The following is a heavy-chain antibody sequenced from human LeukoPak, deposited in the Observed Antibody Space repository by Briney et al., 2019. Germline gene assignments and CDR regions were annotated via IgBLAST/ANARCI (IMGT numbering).Heavy chain of an antibody. Sequence: GGPLRLSCAASGFTFSSYTMKWVRQAPGKGLEWVSSISSSSSYIYYADSVKGRFTISRDNAKNSLFLQMNSLRAEDTAVYYCARDVPYYYESSGYYSLGFDIWGQGTMVTVSS. CDR3: ARDVPYYYESSGYYSLGFDI. CDR1: GFTFSSYT. CDR2: ISSSSSYI. D-gene: IGHD3-22*01. J-gene: IGHJ3*02. V-gene: IGHV3-21*01.